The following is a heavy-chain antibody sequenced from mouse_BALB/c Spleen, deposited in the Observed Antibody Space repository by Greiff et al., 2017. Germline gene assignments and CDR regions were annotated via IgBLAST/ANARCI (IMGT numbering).Heavy chain of an antibody. Sequence: VQLKESGAELVKPGASVKLSCTASGFNIKDTYMHWVKQRPEQGLEWIGRIDPANGNTKYDPKFQGKATITADTSSNTAYLQLSSLTSEDTAVYYCAGLTPIDYWGQGTTLTVSS. J-gene: IGHJ2*01. V-gene: IGHV14-3*02. D-gene: IGHD4-1*01. CDR1: GFNIKDTY. CDR3: AGLTPIDY. CDR2: IDPANGNT.